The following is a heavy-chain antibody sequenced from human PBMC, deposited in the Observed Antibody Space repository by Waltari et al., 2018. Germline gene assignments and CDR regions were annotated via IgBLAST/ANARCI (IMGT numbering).Heavy chain of an antibody. CDR2: MNPVSGDT. J-gene: IGHJ4*02. CDR1: GYIFSRHE. CDR3: ARGRTTTVGRRPFDY. D-gene: IGHD4-4*01. Sequence: QVQLVQSGAEGKKPGASVKVSCKASGYIFSRHEINWVRQTSGQGLGWMGYMNPVSGDTGHAQTFQGRIAITWNTSSATAYMELRGLRFDDTALYFCARGRTTTVGRRPFDYWGQGTLVTVSS. V-gene: IGHV1-8*03.